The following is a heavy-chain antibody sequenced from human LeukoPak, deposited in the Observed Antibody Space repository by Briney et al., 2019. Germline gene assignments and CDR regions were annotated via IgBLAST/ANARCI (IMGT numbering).Heavy chain of an antibody. CDR3: ARDEGNSSGYLFDY. Sequence: PGGSLRLSCAASGFTFDDYAMHWVRQAPGKGLEWVSGISWNSGSIDYADSVKGRFTISRDNAKNSLYLQMNSLRAEDTAVYYCARDEGNSSGYLFDYWGQGTLVTVSS. V-gene: IGHV3-9*01. CDR1: GFTFDDYA. D-gene: IGHD3-22*01. CDR2: ISWNSGSI. J-gene: IGHJ4*02.